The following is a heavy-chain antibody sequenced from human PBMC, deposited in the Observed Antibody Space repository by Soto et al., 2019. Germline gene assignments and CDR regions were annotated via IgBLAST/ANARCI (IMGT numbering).Heavy chain of an antibody. J-gene: IGHJ4*02. CDR2: IGTAGDT. Sequence: GGSLRLSCSASGFTFSSYDMHWVRQGPGKGLEWVSAIGTAGDTNYAGSVKGRFTISRENAKNSLYLQMNSLRAGDTAIYFCARAIGPTLFDYWGQGSLVTVSS. V-gene: IGHV3-13*04. CDR1: GFTFSSYD. CDR3: ARAIGPTLFDY. D-gene: IGHD3-22*01.